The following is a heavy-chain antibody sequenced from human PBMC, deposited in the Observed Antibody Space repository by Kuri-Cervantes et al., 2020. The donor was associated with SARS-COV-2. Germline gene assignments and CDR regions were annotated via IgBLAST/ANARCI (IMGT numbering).Heavy chain of an antibody. CDR2: INHSGST. Sequence: GSLRLSCAVYGGSFSGYYWSWIRQPPGKGLEWIGEINHSGSTNYNPSLKSRVTISVDTSKNQFSLKLSSVTAADTAVYYCARDEYSSSGGWFDPWGQGTLVTVSS. V-gene: IGHV4-34*01. CDR1: GGSFSGYY. D-gene: IGHD6-6*01. J-gene: IGHJ5*02. CDR3: ARDEYSSSGGWFDP.